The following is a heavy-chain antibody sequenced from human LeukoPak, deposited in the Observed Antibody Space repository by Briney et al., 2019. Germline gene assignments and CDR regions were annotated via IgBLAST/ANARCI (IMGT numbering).Heavy chain of an antibody. V-gene: IGHV4-61*02. J-gene: IGHJ6*03. CDR3: ASTSSSYYYYMDV. CDR2: IYTSGST. CDR1: GGSISSGSYC. D-gene: IGHD6-13*01. Sequence: SETLSLTCTVSGGSISSGSYCWSWIRQPAGTGLEWIGRIYTSGSTNYNPSLKSRVTISVDTSKNQFSLKLSSVTAADTAVYYCASTSSSYYYYMDVWGKGTTVTISS.